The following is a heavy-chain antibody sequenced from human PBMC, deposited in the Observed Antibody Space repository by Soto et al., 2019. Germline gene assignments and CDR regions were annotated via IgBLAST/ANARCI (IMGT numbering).Heavy chain of an antibody. Sequence: QGQLVQSGAEVKKPWASVKVSCKASGYTFTSYGITWVRQSPGQGLELMGWNSAYNGNTNYAQKLQVRVTMTTTTSKSTAYMELRSLRSDDTAVYYCSLAVIDALDIWGQGTMVTVSS. J-gene: IGHJ3*02. CDR1: GYTFTSYG. CDR2: NSAYNGNT. CDR3: SLAVIDALDI. V-gene: IGHV1-18*01. D-gene: IGHD6-19*01.